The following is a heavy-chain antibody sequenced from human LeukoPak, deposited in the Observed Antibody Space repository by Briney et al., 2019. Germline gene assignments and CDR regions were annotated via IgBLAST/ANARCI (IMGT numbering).Heavy chain of an antibody. J-gene: IGHJ4*02. Sequence: GGSLRLSCAASGFTFSSYAMHWVRQAPGKGLEWVAVISYDGSNKYYADSVKGRFTISRDNSKNTLYLQMNSLRAEDTAVYYCAKVIWGYSPIDYWGQGTLVTVSS. CDR3: AKVIWGYSPIDY. CDR1: GFTFSSYA. V-gene: IGHV3-30*04. CDR2: ISYDGSNK. D-gene: IGHD3-16*01.